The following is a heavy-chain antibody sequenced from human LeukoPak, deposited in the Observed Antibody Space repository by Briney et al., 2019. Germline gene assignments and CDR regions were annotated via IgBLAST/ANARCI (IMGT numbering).Heavy chain of an antibody. Sequence: GGSLRLSCAVSGFTFSSYALSWVRQAPGVGLEWVSAISGSGGSTYYADSVKGRFTISRDNSKNTLDLQMSSLRAEDTAIYYCAKYWSGSYNYSPFDFRGQGTLVTVSS. CDR1: GFTFSSYA. CDR2: ISGSGGST. J-gene: IGHJ4*02. CDR3: AKYWSGSYNYSPFDF. V-gene: IGHV3-23*01. D-gene: IGHD3-10*01.